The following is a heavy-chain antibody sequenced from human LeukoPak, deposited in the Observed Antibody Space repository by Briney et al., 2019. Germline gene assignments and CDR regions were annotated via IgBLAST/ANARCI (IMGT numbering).Heavy chain of an antibody. D-gene: IGHD3-10*01. CDR2: ISGSGGST. CDR3: ARSGGLSGSGRLARDL. J-gene: IGHJ6*04. V-gene: IGHV3-23*01. Sequence: PGGSLTLSCAASGFTFSTYAMSWVRLAPGKGLEWVSCISGSGGSTYYADSVKGRFTSSRDNSNNTLYVQMNSLRGEDTGLYYCARSGGLSGSGRLARDLWGESTTVSVSS. CDR1: GFTFSTYA.